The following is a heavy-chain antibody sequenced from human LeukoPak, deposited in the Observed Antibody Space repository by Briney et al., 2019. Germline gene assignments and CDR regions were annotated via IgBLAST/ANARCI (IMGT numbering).Heavy chain of an antibody. D-gene: IGHD4-17*01. CDR3: ARDRASDYGDYYFDY. V-gene: IGHV1-46*01. J-gene: IGHJ4*02. Sequence: ASVKVSCKASGYTFTSYYMHWVRQAPGQGLEWMGIINPSGGSSSYAQKFQGRVTMTRDMSTSTVYMELSSLRSEDTAVYYCARDRASDYGDYYFDYWGQGTLVTVSS. CDR1: GYTFTSYY. CDR2: INPSGGSS.